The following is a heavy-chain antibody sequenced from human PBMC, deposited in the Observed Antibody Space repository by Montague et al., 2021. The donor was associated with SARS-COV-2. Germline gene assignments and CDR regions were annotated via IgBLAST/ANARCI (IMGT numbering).Heavy chain of an antibody. CDR3: ARMALESGAFDFDY. CDR1: GGSISSSNY. Sequence: SETLSLTCAVSGGSISSSNYWSWVRQPPGKRLEWIGEIYHSGGTNYNKSLKRRVTITVDKSKNKLSSLLISVIAADTAVYYCARMALESGAFDFDYWGQGTLVTVSS. J-gene: IGHJ4*02. CDR2: IYHSGGT. D-gene: IGHD5-24*01. V-gene: IGHV4-4*02.